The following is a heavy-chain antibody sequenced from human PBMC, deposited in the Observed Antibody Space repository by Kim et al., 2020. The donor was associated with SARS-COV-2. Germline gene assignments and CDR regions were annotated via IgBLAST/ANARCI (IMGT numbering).Heavy chain of an antibody. Sequence: SETLSLTCTVSGGSISSYYWSWIRQPPGKGLEWIGYIYYSGSTNYNPSLKSRVTISVDTSKNQFSLKLSSVTAADTAVYYCARGFWYYDILTGYYPRYFDYWGQGTLVTVSS. D-gene: IGHD3-9*01. CDR3: ARGFWYYDILTGYYPRYFDY. V-gene: IGHV4-59*08. J-gene: IGHJ4*02. CDR1: GGSISSYY. CDR2: IYYSGST.